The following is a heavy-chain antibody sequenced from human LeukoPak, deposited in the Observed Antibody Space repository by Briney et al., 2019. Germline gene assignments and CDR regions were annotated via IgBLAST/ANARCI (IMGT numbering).Heavy chain of an antibody. V-gene: IGHV4-34*01. J-gene: IGHJ4*02. D-gene: IGHD1-26*01. CDR2: INHSGST. CDR1: GGSFSGYY. CDR3: ARGLSGSSYYFDY. Sequence: SETLSLTCAVYGGSFSGYYWSWIRQPPGKGLEWIGEINHSGSTNYNPSLKSRVTISVDTSKNQLSLKLSSVTAADTAVYYCARGLSGSSYYFDYWGQGTLVTVSS.